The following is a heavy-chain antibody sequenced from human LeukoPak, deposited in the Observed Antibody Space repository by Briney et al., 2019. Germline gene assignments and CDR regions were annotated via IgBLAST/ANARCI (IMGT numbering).Heavy chain of an antibody. Sequence: PGGSLRLSCAASGITFDDYGMSWVRQAPGKGLEWVSGINWNGGSTGYADSVKGRFTVSRDNAKNSLYLQMNSLRAGDTALYYCARGGDSSGSYLDYWGQGTLVTVSS. CDR2: INWNGGST. CDR3: ARGGDSSGSYLDY. V-gene: IGHV3-20*04. D-gene: IGHD3-22*01. CDR1: GITFDDYG. J-gene: IGHJ4*02.